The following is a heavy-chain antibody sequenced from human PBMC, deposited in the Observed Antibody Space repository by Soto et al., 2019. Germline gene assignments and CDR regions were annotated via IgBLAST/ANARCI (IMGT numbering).Heavy chain of an antibody. J-gene: IGHJ4*02. V-gene: IGHV3-48*01. D-gene: IGHD2-8*01. CDR3: ARTVYWNNRVCYLPEPFDY. Sequence: PGGSLRLSCAASGFTFSSYSMNWVRQAPGKGLEWVSYISSSSSTIYYADSVKGRFTISRDNAKNSLYLQMNSLRAEDTDVHYCARTVYWNNRVCYLPEPFDYWGQVTLVTVSS. CDR1: GFTFSSYS. CDR2: ISSSSSTI.